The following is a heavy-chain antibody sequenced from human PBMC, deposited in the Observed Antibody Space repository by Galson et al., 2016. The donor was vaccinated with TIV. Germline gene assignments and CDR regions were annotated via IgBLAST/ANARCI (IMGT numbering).Heavy chain of an antibody. CDR3: ARDLSPVGSYQRGSCDF. CDR2: TIPIHGLS. V-gene: IGHV1-69*10. D-gene: IGHD1-26*01. CDR1: GDTFRTYT. Sequence: SVKVSCKASGDTFRTYTISWVRQAPGQGLEWMGGTIPIHGLSNHAQKFQGRVTITADEPTTTVYMVLSSLMSDDTAVYYCARDLSPVGSYQRGSCDFWGQGTLVTVSS. J-gene: IGHJ4*02.